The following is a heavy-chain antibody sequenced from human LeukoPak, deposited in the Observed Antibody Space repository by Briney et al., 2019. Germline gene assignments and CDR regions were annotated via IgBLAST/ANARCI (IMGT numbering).Heavy chain of an antibody. CDR1: GFTFSSHG. V-gene: IGHV3-23*01. D-gene: IGHD5-18*01. CDR3: AKDGGYSYGYGAFDI. CDR2: ISGSGGNT. J-gene: IGHJ3*02. Sequence: PGGSLRLSCAASGFTFSSHGMNWDRQAPGKGLEWVSGISGSGGNTYYADSVKGRFTTSRDNSKNTLYLQMNSLRAEDTAVYYCAKDGGYSYGYGAFDIWGQGTMVTVSS.